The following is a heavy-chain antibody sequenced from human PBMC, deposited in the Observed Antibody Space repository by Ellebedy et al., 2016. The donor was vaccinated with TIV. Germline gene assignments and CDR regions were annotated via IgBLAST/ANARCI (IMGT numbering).Heavy chain of an antibody. CDR1: GGSISRSSYY. D-gene: IGHD3-10*01. CDR2: IYHTGST. Sequence: SETLSLTCTVSGGSISRSSYYWGWNRQPPQRGLEWTGSIYHTGSTFYNPSLKSRVPISVDTSKSQFSLRLTSVTAADTAVYYCARWFGELLYVRWFDSWGQGTLVTVSS. CDR3: ARWFGELLYVRWFDS. V-gene: IGHV4-39*01. J-gene: IGHJ5*01.